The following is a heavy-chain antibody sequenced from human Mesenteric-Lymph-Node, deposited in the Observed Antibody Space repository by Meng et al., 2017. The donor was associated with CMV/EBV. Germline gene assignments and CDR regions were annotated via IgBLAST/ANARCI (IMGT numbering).Heavy chain of an antibody. Sequence: GGSLRLSCKASGYTFTSYDINWVRQATGQGLEWMGWMNPNSGNTGYAQKFQGRVTMTRNTSISTAYMELSSLRSEDTAVYYCARAGGRTGTDYNYWGQGTLVTVSS. J-gene: IGHJ4*02. CDR3: ARAGGRTGTDYNY. CDR2: MNPNSGNT. CDR1: GYTFTSYD. D-gene: IGHD1/OR15-1a*01. V-gene: IGHV1-8*01.